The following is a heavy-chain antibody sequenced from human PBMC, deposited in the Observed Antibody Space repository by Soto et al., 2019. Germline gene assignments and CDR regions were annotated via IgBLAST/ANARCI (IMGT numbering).Heavy chain of an antibody. D-gene: IGHD3-3*01. CDR1: GGSFSGYY. Sequence: PSETLSLTCAVYGGSFSGYYWSWIRQPPGKGLEWIGEINHSGSTNYNPSLKSRVTISVDTSKNQFSLKLSSVTAADTAVYYCARGDYDFWSGPPYYYYGMDVRGQGTTVTVSS. J-gene: IGHJ6*02. CDR2: INHSGST. CDR3: ARGDYDFWSGPPYYYYGMDV. V-gene: IGHV4-34*01.